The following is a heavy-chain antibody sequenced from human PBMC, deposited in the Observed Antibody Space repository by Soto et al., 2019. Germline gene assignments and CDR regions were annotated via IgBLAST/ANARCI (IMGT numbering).Heavy chain of an antibody. CDR3: ATLTGGD. CDR1: GFSLTANGVG. CDR2: VYWDDDK. V-gene: IGHV2-5*02. D-gene: IGHD3-9*01. J-gene: IGHJ4*02. Sequence: ITLKESGPPLVKPTQTLTLTCSFSGFSLTANGVGVGWVRQPPGLALEWLAMVYWDDDKHYSASLRSRLSITKDTSKSQVVFTMTNMDPVDTGTYYCATLTGGDWGQGALVTVSS.